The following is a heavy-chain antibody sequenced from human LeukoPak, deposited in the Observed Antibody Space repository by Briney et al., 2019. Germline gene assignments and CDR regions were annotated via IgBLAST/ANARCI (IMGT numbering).Heavy chain of an antibody. CDR1: GFTFSSYA. J-gene: IGHJ4*02. CDR2: ISGSGGST. D-gene: IGHD3-22*01. CDR3: AKDHPTYYDSSGYYSGPYGYFDY. Sequence: GGSLRLSCAASGFTFSSYAMSWVRQAPGKGLEWVSAISGSGGSTYYAVSVKGRFTISRDNSKNTLYLQMNSLRAEDTAVYYCAKDHPTYYDSSGYYSGPYGYFDYWGQGTLVTVSS. V-gene: IGHV3-23*01.